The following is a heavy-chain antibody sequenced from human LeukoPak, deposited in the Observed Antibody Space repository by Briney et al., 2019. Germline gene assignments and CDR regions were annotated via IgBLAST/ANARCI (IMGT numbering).Heavy chain of an antibody. J-gene: IGHJ3*02. D-gene: IGHD4-17*01. Sequence: PSETLSLTCTVSGGSMSSGTYYWGWIRQPPGKGLEWIASIRYLGSTFYNPSLQSRVTISVDTSKNQSSLKLSSVTAADTAVYYCASLYGDYYDAFDIWGQGTMVTVSS. CDR3: ASLYGDYYDAFDI. CDR1: GGSMSSGTYY. CDR2: IRYLGST. V-gene: IGHV4-39*07.